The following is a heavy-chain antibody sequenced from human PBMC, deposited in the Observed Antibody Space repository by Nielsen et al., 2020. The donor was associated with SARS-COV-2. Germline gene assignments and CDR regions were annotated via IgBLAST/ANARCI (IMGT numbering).Heavy chain of an antibody. Sequence: ASVKVSCKASGYVFASYAIHWVRQAPGQRLEWMGWINAGNGNTKYSQKFEGRVTITRDTSASTAYMELSSLTSEDTAVYFYAREGTGYSNGWFSDYWGQGTLVTVSS. D-gene: IGHD6-19*01. CDR3: AREGTGYSNGWFSDY. CDR2: INAGNGNT. CDR1: GYVFASYA. V-gene: IGHV1-3*01. J-gene: IGHJ4*02.